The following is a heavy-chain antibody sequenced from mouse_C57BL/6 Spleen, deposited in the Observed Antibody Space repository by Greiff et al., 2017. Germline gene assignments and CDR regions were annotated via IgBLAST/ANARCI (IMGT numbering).Heavy chain of an antibody. V-gene: IGHV5-9*01. CDR1: GFTFSSYT. Sequence: EVKLQESGGGLVKPGGSLKLSCAASGFTFSSYTMSWVRQTPEKRLEWVATISGGGGNTYYPDSVKGRFTISRDNAKNTLYLQMSSLRSEDTALYYGARQGTTVVAQGYFDYGGQGTTLTVSS. J-gene: IGHJ2*01. CDR3: ARQGTTVVAQGYFDY. D-gene: IGHD1-1*01. CDR2: ISGGGGNT.